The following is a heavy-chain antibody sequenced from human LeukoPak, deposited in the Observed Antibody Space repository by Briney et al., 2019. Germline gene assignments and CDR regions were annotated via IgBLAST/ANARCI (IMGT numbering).Heavy chain of an antibody. D-gene: IGHD5-18*01. CDR1: GFSLSTSGVG. CDR3: AHSGYSYGYGMLDY. V-gene: IGHV2-5*02. Sequence: ETGPTLVKPTQTLTLTCTFSGFSLSTSGVGVGWIRQPPGKTLKWLALIYWDDDKRYSPSLKSRLTITKDTSKNQVVLTMTNMDPVDTATYYCAHSGYSYGYGMLDYWGQGTLVTVSS. CDR2: IYWDDDK. J-gene: IGHJ4*02.